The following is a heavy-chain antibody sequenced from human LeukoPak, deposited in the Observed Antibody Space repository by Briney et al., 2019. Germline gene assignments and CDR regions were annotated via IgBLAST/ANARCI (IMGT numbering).Heavy chain of an antibody. V-gene: IGHV3-23*01. CDR3: AKWGDYDILTGYYVPDF. Sequence: PGGSLRLSCAASGFIFRNYAMSWVRQAPGKGLEWVSAITGSGDTTYYADSVKGRFTISRDNSKNTLYVEMNTLRVEDTAIYYCAKWGDYDILTGYYVPDFWGQGTLVTVSS. CDR1: GFIFRNYA. J-gene: IGHJ4*02. CDR2: ITGSGDTT. D-gene: IGHD3-9*01.